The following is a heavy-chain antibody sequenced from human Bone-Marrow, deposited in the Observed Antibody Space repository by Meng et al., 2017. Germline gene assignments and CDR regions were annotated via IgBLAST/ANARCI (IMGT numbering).Heavy chain of an antibody. J-gene: IGHJ5*02. V-gene: IGHV4-39*01. CDR3: VRSSAWVRTGFDP. CDR1: GGSISTTGCY. CDR2: IGHSRFT. D-gene: IGHD6-19*01. Sequence: QPQLQESGSGLVRPSEALSLTCSVSGGSISTTGCYWGWIRQPPGKGPEWIGSIGHSRFTYYTPSLKSRVTVSIDTSRNQFSLWLTSVTAADTAVYYCVRSSAWVRTGFDPWGQGTLVTVSS.